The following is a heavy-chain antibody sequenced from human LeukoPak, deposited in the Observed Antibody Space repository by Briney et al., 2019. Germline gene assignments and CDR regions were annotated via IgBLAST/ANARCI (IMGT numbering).Heavy chain of an antibody. CDR3: ATRRSGGWNFDY. CDR2: IYYSGST. J-gene: IGHJ4*02. CDR1: GGSISSGDYY. Sequence: SSETLSLTCTVSGGSISSGDYYWSWIRQPPGKGLEWIGYIYYSGSTYYNPSLKSRVTISVDTSKNQFSLYLSSVTAADTAVYYCATRRSGGWNFDYWGRGTLVTVSS. D-gene: IGHD2-15*01. V-gene: IGHV4-30-4*08.